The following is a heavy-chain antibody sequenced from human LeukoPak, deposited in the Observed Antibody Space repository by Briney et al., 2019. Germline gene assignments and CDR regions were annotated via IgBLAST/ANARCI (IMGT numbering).Heavy chain of an antibody. CDR2: IYYSGST. V-gene: IGHV4-39*01. Sequence: PSETLSLTCTVSGGSISSYYWGWIRQPPGKGLEWIGSIYYSGSTYYNPSLKSRVTISVDTAKNQFSLKLSSVTAADTAVYYCARPGSSSWYSWFDPWGQGTLVTVSS. J-gene: IGHJ5*02. CDR1: GGSISSYY. CDR3: ARPGSSSWYSWFDP. D-gene: IGHD6-13*01.